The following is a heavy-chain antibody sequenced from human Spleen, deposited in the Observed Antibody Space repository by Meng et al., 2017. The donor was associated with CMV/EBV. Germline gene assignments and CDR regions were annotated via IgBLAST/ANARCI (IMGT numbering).Heavy chain of an antibody. CDR1: GFTFSSYA. Sequence: GGSLRLSCAASGFTFSSYAMSWVRQAPGKGLEWVAFIRYDGSNKYYADSVKGRFTISRDNSKNTLYLQMNSLRSDDTAVYYCASAVGASNYYYYGMDVWGQGTTVTVSS. CDR2: IRYDGSNK. CDR3: ASAVGASNYYYYGMDV. D-gene: IGHD1-26*01. V-gene: IGHV3-30*02. J-gene: IGHJ6*02.